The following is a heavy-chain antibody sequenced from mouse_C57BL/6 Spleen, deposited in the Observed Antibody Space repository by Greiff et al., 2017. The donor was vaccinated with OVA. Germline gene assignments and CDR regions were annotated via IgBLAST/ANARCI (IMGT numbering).Heavy chain of an antibody. CDR1: GYAFSSYW. CDR2: IYPGDGDT. D-gene: IGHD1-1*01. CDR3: ARALRKDYAMDY. Sequence: VMLVESGAELVKPGASVKISCKASGYAFSSYWMNWVKQRPGKGLEWIGQIYPGDGDTNYNGKFKGKATLTADKSSSTAYMQLSSLTSEDSAVYFCARALRKDYAMDYWGQGTSVTVSS. V-gene: IGHV1-80*01. J-gene: IGHJ4*01.